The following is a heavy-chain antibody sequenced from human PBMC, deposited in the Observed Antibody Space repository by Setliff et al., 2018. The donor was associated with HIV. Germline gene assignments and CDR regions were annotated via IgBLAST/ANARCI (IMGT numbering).Heavy chain of an antibody. V-gene: IGHV4-28*03. CDR1: GYSISSNEW. CDR3: ARGNDSVWGSFRSPLKYFFDF. J-gene: IGHJ4*02. CDR2: ISNSGKT. D-gene: IGHD3-16*02. Sequence: SETLSLTCAVSGYSISSNEWWGWIRQPPGKGLAWIGYISNSGKTYYNPSLKSRVTISGDTSKNHFSLKLSSVTAADTAVYYCARGNDSVWGSFRSPLKYFFDFWGQGTLVTVSS.